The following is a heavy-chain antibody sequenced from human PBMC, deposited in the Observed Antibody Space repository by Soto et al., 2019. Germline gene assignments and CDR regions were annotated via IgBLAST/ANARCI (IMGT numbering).Heavy chain of an antibody. D-gene: IGHD3-16*01. J-gene: IGHJ6*02. CDR1: GYSFTSYW. Sequence: GESLKISCKGSGYSFTSYWISWVRQMPGKGLEWMGRIDPSDSYTNYSPSFQGHVTISADKSISTAYLQWNSLKASDTAMYYCATRLTPYYYYGMDVWGQGTTVTVSS. CDR3: ATRLTPYYYYGMDV. V-gene: IGHV5-10-1*01. CDR2: IDPSDSYT.